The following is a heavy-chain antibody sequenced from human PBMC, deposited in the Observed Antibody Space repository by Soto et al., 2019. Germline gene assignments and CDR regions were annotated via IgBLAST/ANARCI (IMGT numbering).Heavy chain of an antibody. J-gene: IGHJ6*02. Sequence: QVHLVESGGGVVQPGGSLRLSCVASGFRFDTYAIHWVRQAPGNGLQWVAIVSYDGINTYYADSVKGRFTISRDTSKNALTLKTNSLRPEETGVYYGASVDPGDNLSSSAGLDVWGQGTSVTVSS. CDR1: GFRFDTYA. V-gene: IGHV3-30-3*01. D-gene: IGHD1-1*01. CDR2: VSYDGINT. CDR3: ASVDPGDNLSSSAGLDV.